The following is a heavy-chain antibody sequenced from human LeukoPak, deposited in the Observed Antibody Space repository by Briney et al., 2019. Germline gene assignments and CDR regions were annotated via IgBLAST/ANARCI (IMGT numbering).Heavy chain of an antibody. CDR1: GGSISSYF. V-gene: IGHV4-4*07. CDR3: ARVSITFGGVSDY. J-gene: IGHJ4*02. Sequence: SETLSLTCTVSGGSISSYFWNWIRQPAGRGLEWIGRIYTSGSTNYNPSLKSRVTMSVDTSKNQFSLKLSSVTAADTAVYYCARVSITFGGVSDYWGQGTLVTVSS. D-gene: IGHD3-16*01. CDR2: IYTSGST.